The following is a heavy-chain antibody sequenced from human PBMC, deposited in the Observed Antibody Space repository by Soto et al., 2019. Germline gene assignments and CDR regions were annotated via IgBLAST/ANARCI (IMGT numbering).Heavy chain of an antibody. CDR3: TRARYSQDLDY. V-gene: IGHV3-74*01. D-gene: IGHD5-18*01. J-gene: IGHJ4*02. CDR2: INSDGSST. Sequence: EVQLVESGGGLVHPGVSLRFSYAASGFTFSSYWMHWVRQAPGKGLVWVSRINSDGSSTNYADSVKGRFTISRDNAKNTLYLQMNSLRAEDTAVYYCTRARYSQDLDYWGQGTLVTVSS. CDR1: GFTFSSYW.